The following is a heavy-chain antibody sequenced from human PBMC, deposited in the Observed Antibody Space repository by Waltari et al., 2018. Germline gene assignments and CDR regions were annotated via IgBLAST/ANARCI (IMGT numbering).Heavy chain of an antibody. J-gene: IGHJ6*02. D-gene: IGHD3-16*02. Sequence: EVQLVESGGGLVQPGGSLGLSCAASGFTFSDHYMDWVRHAPGKGLEWVGRTRNKANSYTTEYAASVKGRFTISRDDSKNSLYLQMNSLKTEDTAVYYCASLGVSYYYYGMDVWGQGTTVTVSS. CDR3: ASLGVSYYYYGMDV. V-gene: IGHV3-72*01. CDR1: GFTFSDHY. CDR2: TRNKANSYTT.